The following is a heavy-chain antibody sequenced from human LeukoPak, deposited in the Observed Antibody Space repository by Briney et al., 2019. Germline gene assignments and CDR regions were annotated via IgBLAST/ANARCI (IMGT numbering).Heavy chain of an antibody. CDR2: IWYDGSNK. CDR1: GFTFSSYG. Sequence: GGSLRLSCAASGFTFSSYGMHWVRQAPGKGLEWVAVIWYDGSNKYYADSVKGRFTIPRDNSKNTLYLQMNSLRAEDTAVYYCARENYGDPLGYAFDIWGQGTMVTVSS. J-gene: IGHJ3*02. V-gene: IGHV3-33*01. CDR3: ARENYGDPLGYAFDI. D-gene: IGHD4-17*01.